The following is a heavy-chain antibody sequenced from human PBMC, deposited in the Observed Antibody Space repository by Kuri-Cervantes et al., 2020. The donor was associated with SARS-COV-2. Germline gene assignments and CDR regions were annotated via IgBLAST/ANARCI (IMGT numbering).Heavy chain of an antibody. D-gene: IGHD6-13*01. J-gene: IGHJ5*02. CDR1: GGSISSGGYY. CDR2: IYYSGST. V-gene: IGHV4-31*01. CDR3: ARDSTWGGSWYGGSGNWFDP. Sequence: SETLSLTCTVSGGSISSGGYYWSWTRQHPGKGLEWIGYIYYSGSTYYNPSLKSLVTISVDTSKNQFSLKLGSVTATDTAVYYCARDSTWGGSWYGGSGNWFDPWGQGTLVTVSS.